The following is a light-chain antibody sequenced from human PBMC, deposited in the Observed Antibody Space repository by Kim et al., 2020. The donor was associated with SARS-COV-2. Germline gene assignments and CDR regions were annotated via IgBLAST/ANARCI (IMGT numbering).Light chain of an antibody. Sequence: SVYPGERATLSCRASQSVSSKLAWYQQKPGQAPRLLIYSASTRATGIPARCSGSGSGTEFTLTISSLQSEDFAVYYCQQYNNWRTFGQGTRLEIK. CDR2: SAS. V-gene: IGKV3-15*01. CDR3: QQYNNWRT. J-gene: IGKJ5*01. CDR1: QSVSSK.